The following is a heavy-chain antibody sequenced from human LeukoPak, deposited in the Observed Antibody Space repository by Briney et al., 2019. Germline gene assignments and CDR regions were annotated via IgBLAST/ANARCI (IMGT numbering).Heavy chain of an antibody. V-gene: IGHV4-59*01. Sequence: SETLSLTCTVSGGSISGYYWSWIRQPPGKGLEWIGYIDYSGSSNSNPSLRSRATISVDTSKNQFSLKVNSATAADTAVYYCARGRVPGDYWGQGTLVTVSS. CDR2: IDYSGSS. D-gene: IGHD7-27*01. J-gene: IGHJ4*02. CDR1: GGSISGYY. CDR3: ARGRVPGDY.